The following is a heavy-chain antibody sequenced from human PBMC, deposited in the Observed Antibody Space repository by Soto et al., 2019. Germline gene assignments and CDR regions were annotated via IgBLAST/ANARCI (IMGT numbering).Heavy chain of an antibody. Sequence: SETLSLTCTVSGGSISSYYWSWIRQPPGKGLEWIGYIYYSGSTNYNPSLKSRVTISVDTSKNQFSLKLSSVTAADTAVYYCARMRNILTGDPGHFEYWGQGTLLTVSS. J-gene: IGHJ4*02. CDR1: GGSISSYY. CDR3: ARMRNILTGDPGHFEY. CDR2: IYYSGST. V-gene: IGHV4-59*01. D-gene: IGHD3-9*01.